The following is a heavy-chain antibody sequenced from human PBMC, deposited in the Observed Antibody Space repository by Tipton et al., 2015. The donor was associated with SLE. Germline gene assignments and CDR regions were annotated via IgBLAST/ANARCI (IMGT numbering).Heavy chain of an antibody. D-gene: IGHD4-17*01. Sequence: TLSLTCTVSGGSISSHFWSWIRQPPGKGLEWIAYIYYSGSTNYNPSLKSRVTISVDTSKNQFSLKLSSVTAADTAVYYCARHESGTDYGDYLDYWGQGTLVTVSS. CDR3: ARHESGTDYGDYLDY. J-gene: IGHJ4*02. V-gene: IGHV4-59*08. CDR2: IYYSGST. CDR1: GGSISSHF.